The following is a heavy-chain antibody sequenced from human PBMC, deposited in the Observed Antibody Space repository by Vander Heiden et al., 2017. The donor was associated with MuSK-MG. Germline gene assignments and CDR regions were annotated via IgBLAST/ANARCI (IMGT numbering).Heavy chain of an antibody. D-gene: IGHD3-22*01. CDR2: IIPIFGTA. CDR1: GGTFSSYA. Sequence: QVQLVQSGAEVKKPGSSVKVSCKASGGTFSSYAISWVRQAPGQGLEWMGGIIPIFGTANYAQKFQGRVTITADESTSTADMELSSMRSEETAVYYCAIDYYDSSGYYSWFDPWGQGTMVTVYS. V-gene: IGHV1-69*01. J-gene: IGHJ5*02. CDR3: AIDYYDSSGYYSWFDP.